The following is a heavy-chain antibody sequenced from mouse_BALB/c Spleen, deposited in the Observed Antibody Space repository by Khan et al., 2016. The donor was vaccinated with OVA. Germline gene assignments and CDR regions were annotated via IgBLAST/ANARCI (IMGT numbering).Heavy chain of an antibody. CDR2: INPSTGYT. Sequence: VKLQESGAELAKPGASVKMSCKASGYTFINYWILWVKQRPGQGLEWIGYINPSTGYTEYNQNFKDKATLTADKSSSTAYMQRSSLTSEDSAVYYCARRGLRWDFDYWGQGTTLTVSS. V-gene: IGHV1-7*01. CDR1: GYTFINYW. CDR3: ARRGLRWDFDY. J-gene: IGHJ2*01. D-gene: IGHD1-1*01.